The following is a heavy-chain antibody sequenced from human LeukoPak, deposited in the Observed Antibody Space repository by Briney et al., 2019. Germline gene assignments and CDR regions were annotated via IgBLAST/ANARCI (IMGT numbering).Heavy chain of an antibody. V-gene: IGHV1-24*01. CDR3: ATESGTYWGLFAFDI. J-gene: IGHJ3*02. CDR2: FDPEDGET. Sequence: GASVRVSCKVSGYTLSELSIHWVRQAPGKGLEWMGGFDPEDGETFYALKFQGRVTMTEDTSTDTAYMELSSLRSEDTAVYYCATESGTYWGLFAFDIWGQGTMVTVSS. D-gene: IGHD1-26*01. CDR1: GYTLSELS.